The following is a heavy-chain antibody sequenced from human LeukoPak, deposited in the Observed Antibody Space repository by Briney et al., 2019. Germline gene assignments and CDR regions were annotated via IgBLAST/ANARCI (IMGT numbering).Heavy chain of an antibody. CDR3: AKRSGYTTGWFFDF. Sequence: TGGSLRLSCAASGFSFSSYAMRWVRQAPGKGLEWVASISGSGDNTYYAESGKGRFTISRDNSKNTLFLQMNGLRAEDTAVFYCAKRSGYTTGWFFDFWGQGTLVTVSS. CDR2: ISGSGDNT. V-gene: IGHV3-23*01. D-gene: IGHD6-19*01. CDR1: GFSFSSYA. J-gene: IGHJ4*02.